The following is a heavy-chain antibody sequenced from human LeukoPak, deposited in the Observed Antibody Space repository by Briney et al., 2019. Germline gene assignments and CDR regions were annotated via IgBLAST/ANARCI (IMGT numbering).Heavy chain of an antibody. D-gene: IGHD6-6*01. CDR3: ARLRSSSFYYYYMDV. CDR2: ISSSGSTI. Sequence: GGSLRLSCAASGFTFSTHWMSWVRQAPGKGLEGVSYISSSGSTIYYADSVKGRFTISRDNAKNSLYLQMNSLRAEDTAVYYCARLRSSSFYYYYMDVWGKGTTVTVSS. V-gene: IGHV3-11*01. CDR1: GFTFSTHW. J-gene: IGHJ6*03.